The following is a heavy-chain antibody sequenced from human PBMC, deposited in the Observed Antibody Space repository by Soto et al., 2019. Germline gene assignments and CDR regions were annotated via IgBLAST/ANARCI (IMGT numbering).Heavy chain of an antibody. D-gene: IGHD3-10*01. J-gene: IGHJ4*02. Sequence: QGQLQESGPGLVKPSETLSLTCTVSGGSISSYYWTWIRQPPGKGLEWIGFIYNSGSTHYNPSLRGPVTISVDTSKNQFSLKLRSVTAADTAVYYCASMGYHYGSGSYPLDYWGQGTLVTVSS. CDR2: IYNSGST. CDR1: GGSISSYY. V-gene: IGHV4-59*08. CDR3: ASMGYHYGSGSYPLDY.